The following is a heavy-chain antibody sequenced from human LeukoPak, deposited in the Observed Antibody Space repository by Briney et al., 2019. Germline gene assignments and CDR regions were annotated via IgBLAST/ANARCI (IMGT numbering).Heavy chain of an antibody. CDR3: ARDSRYYGSGSYLLSDC. V-gene: IGHV3-48*03. CDR2: ISSSGSTI. J-gene: IGHJ4*02. D-gene: IGHD3-10*01. CDR1: GFTFSSYE. Sequence: GGSLRLSCAASGFTFSSYEMNWVRQAPGKGLEWVSYISSSGSTIYYADSVKGRFTISRDNAKNSLYLQMNSLRAEDTAVYYCARDSRYYGSGSYLLSDCWGQGTLVTVSS.